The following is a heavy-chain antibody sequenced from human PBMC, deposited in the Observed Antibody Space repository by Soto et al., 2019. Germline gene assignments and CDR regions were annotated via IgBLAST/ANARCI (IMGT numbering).Heavy chain of an antibody. V-gene: IGHV1-69*13. CDR2: IIPIFGTA. D-gene: IGHD2-2*02. CDR1: GGTFSSYA. CDR3: ARGGGDDIVVVPAAIRRDYYYYGMDV. Sequence: SVKVSCKASGGTFSSYAISWVRQAPGQGLEWMGGIIPIFGTANYAQKFQGRVTITADESTSTAYMELSSLRSEDTAVYYCARGGGDDIVVVPAAIRRDYYYYGMDVWGQGTTVTV. J-gene: IGHJ6*02.